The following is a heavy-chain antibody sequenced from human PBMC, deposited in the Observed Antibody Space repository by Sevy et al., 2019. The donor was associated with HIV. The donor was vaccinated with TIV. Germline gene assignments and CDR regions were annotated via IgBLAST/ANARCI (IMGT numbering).Heavy chain of an antibody. V-gene: IGHV3-30*18. CDR2: ISYDGNTQ. J-gene: IGHJ4*02. Sequence: GGSLRLSCTASGFTFQTFGMHWVRQAPGKGLEWLAVISYDGNTQDYADSVKGRFTISRDNSKNTLFLQMNNLSGDDTAVYFCTKESLRANYMRGDFDHWGQGTLVTVSS. CDR1: GFTFQTFG. CDR3: TKESLRANYMRGDFDH. D-gene: IGHD3-10*01.